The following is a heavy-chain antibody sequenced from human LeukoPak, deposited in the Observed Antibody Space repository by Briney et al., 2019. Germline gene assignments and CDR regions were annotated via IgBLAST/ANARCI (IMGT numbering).Heavy chain of an antibody. Sequence: PSETLSLTCTVSDDSIRSSYWSWIRQSPGKGLEWIGYVHYSGSTRYNPSLKSRVTISLATSKNQFSLRLISLTAADTAVYYCARDRGDYLDNWGQGTLVSVSS. CDR1: DDSIRSSY. V-gene: IGHV4-59*01. D-gene: IGHD4-17*01. J-gene: IGHJ4*02. CDR2: VHYSGST. CDR3: ARDRGDYLDN.